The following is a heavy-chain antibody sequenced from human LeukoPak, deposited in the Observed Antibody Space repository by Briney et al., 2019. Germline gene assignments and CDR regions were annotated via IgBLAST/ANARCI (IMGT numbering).Heavy chain of an antibody. Sequence: ASVKVSCKASGYTFTSYGISWVRQAPGQGLEWMGWISAYNGNTNYAQKPQGRVTMTTDTSTSTAYMELRSLRSDDTAVYYCARVDYGGNPNDAFDIWGQGTMVTVSS. CDR3: ARVDYGGNPNDAFDI. J-gene: IGHJ3*02. CDR2: ISAYNGNT. D-gene: IGHD4-23*01. CDR1: GYTFTSYG. V-gene: IGHV1-18*01.